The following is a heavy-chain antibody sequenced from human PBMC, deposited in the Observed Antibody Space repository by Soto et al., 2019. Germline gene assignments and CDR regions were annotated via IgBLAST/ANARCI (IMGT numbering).Heavy chain of an antibody. CDR3: TTTYYGAPL. J-gene: IGHJ4*02. D-gene: IGHD3-10*01. CDR1: GGTFSIYA. V-gene: IGHV1-69*01. CDR2: IIPILGTS. Sequence: QVQLVQSGAEVKKPGSSVKVSCKASGGTFSIYAVSWVRQAPGQGLEWMGGIIPILGTSNYARKFQGRVTISADDSTGTDYMELSGLRAEDTVVYFCTTTYYGAPLWGQGTQVTVSS.